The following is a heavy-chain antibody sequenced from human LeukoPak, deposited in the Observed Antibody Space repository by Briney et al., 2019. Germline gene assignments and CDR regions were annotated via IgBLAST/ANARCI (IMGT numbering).Heavy chain of an antibody. V-gene: IGHV4-59*11. CDR1: GGSLRGHS. CDR3: ARDKGQSGSSGIYESYMGV. Sequence: SETLSFTCSVSGGSLRGHSWSWIRQPPGQGLEYIGDFYIGRTTNYNRSLKSRVTISLDTSKRQLSLTVNSVTAADTAVYYCARDKGQSGSSGIYESYMGVWGPGTTVTVSS. J-gene: IGHJ6*03. D-gene: IGHD6-6*01. CDR2: FYIGRTT.